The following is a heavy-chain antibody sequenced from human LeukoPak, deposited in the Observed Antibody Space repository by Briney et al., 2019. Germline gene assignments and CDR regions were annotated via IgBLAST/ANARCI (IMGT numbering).Heavy chain of an antibody. CDR2: ISGLGGST. CDR1: GFTFSSYA. Sequence: GGSLRLSCAASGFTFSSYAMSWVRQAPGKGLEWVLVISGLGGSTYYADSVKGRFAISRDNSKNTLWLQMNSLRADDTAIYYCARDVEARISAAGTFDYWGQGSLVTVSS. J-gene: IGHJ4*02. D-gene: IGHD6-13*01. V-gene: IGHV3-23*01. CDR3: ARDVEARISAAGTFDY.